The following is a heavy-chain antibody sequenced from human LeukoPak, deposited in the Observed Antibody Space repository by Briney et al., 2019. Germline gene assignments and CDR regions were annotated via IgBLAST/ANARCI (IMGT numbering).Heavy chain of an antibody. D-gene: IGHD3-10*01. V-gene: IGHV3-74*01. CDR3: ARHNYGYDY. Sequence: GGSLRLSCAASGFTFRSYWMHWVRQAPGRGLVWVSHIHSDGSSTSYADSVQGRFTISRDNAKNTLYLQMDSLRAEDTAVYYCARHNYGYDYWGQGTLVTVSS. J-gene: IGHJ4*02. CDR1: GFTFRSYW. CDR2: IHSDGSST.